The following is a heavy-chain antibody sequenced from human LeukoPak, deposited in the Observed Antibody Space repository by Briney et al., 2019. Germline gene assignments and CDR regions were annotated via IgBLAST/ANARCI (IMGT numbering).Heavy chain of an antibody. CDR1: GGSISSSSYY. CDR3: ARHSGYSSSWYWFDP. Sequence: PSETLSLTCTVSGGSISSSSYYWGWIRQPPGKGLEWIGEINHSGSTNYNPSLKSRVTISVDTSKNQFSLKLSSVTAADTAVYYCARHSGYSSSWYWFDPWGQGTLVTVSS. D-gene: IGHD6-13*01. V-gene: IGHV4-39*01. CDR2: INHSGST. J-gene: IGHJ5*02.